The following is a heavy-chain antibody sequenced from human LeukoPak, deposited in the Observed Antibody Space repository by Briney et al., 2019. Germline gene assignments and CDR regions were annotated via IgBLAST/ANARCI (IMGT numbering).Heavy chain of an antibody. D-gene: IGHD6-19*01. Sequence: GASVKVSCKASGGTFSSYAISWVRQASGQGLEWMGGIIPIFGTANYAQKFQGRVTITADESTSTAYMELSSLRSEDTAVYYCARQGTYSSAIGMGYWGQGTLVTVSS. V-gene: IGHV1-69*01. CDR2: IIPIFGTA. CDR3: ARQGTYSSAIGMGY. CDR1: GGTFSSYA. J-gene: IGHJ4*02.